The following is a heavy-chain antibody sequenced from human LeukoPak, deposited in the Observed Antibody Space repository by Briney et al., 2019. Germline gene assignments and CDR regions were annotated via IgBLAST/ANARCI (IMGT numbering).Heavy chain of an antibody. D-gene: IGHD6-19*01. V-gene: IGHV4-34*01. J-gene: IGHJ2*01. CDR2: INQRRNT. CDR1: GGSFSGYS. Sequence: SETLSLTCVVYGGSFSGYSWSWICQPPGKGLEWIGEINQRRNTNYNPSLKSRVTISIDTSKNQFSLKLSSVTAADTAVYYCARHGWHAWYFDLWGRGTLVTVSS. CDR3: ARHGWHAWYFDL.